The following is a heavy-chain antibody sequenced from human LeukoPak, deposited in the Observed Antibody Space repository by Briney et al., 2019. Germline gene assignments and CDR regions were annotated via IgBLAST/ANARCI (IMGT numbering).Heavy chain of an antibody. CDR2: IKQDGSEE. CDR1: GFTFRTYW. D-gene: IGHD3-10*01. Sequence: HPGGSLRLSCAASGFTFRTYWMHWVRQAPGKGLEWVANIKQDGSEEHYVDSVKGRFTISRDNAKNSLYLQMTSLRAEDTAVYYCARDRGSGSYYSQDWGQGTLVTVSS. J-gene: IGHJ4*02. V-gene: IGHV3-7*01. CDR3: ARDRGSGSYYSQD.